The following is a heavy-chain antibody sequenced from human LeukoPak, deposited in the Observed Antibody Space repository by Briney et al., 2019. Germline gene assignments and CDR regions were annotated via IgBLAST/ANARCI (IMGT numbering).Heavy chain of an antibody. J-gene: IGHJ6*02. Sequence: GASVKVSCKASGFTFTSSAVQWVRQARGQRLEWIGWIVVGSGNTNYAQKLQERVTITRDMSTSTAYMELSSLRSEDTAVYYCAAGYCSGGSCYPYYYYSMDVWGQGTTVTVSS. D-gene: IGHD2-15*01. V-gene: IGHV1-58*01. CDR3: AAGYCSGGSCYPYYYYSMDV. CDR1: GFTFTSSA. CDR2: IVVGSGNT.